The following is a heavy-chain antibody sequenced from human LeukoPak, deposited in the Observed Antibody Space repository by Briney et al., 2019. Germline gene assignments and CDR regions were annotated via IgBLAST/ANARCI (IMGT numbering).Heavy chain of an antibody. CDR2: ISGSDDST. CDR3: AKNDYGDY. CDR1: GFTFSYYS. D-gene: IGHD4/OR15-4a*01. V-gene: IGHV3-23*01. J-gene: IGHJ4*02. Sequence: GGSLRLSCEASGFTFSYYSMNWVRQAPGKGLEWVSGISGSDDSTYYADSVKGRFTISRDNSRNTLYLQMNSLRVEDTAVYYCAKNDYGDYWGQGTPVTVSS.